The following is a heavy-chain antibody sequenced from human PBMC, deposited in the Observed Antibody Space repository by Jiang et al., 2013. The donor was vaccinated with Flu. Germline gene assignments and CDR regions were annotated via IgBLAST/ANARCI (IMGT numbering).Heavy chain of an antibody. CDR2: IYYSGST. CDR3: ARVGLFGIAAFDY. D-gene: IGHD6-13*01. CDR1: GGSISSSSYY. Sequence: LLKPSETLSLTCTVSGGSISSSSYYWGWIRQPPGKGLEWIGSIYYSGSTYYNPSLKSRVTISVDTSKNQFSLKLSSVTAADTAVYYCARVGLFGIAAFDYWGQGTLVTVSS. V-gene: IGHV4-39*01. J-gene: IGHJ4*02.